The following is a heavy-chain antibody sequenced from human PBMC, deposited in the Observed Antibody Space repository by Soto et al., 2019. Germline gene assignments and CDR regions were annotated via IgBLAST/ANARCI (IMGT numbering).Heavy chain of an antibody. CDR2: IYYDGKNK. J-gene: IGHJ3*01. V-gene: IGHV3-30*03. CDR1: GFTFKNFG. CDR3: AGVLPVDASDF. Sequence: QVELVESGGGVVQPGRSLRLSCAASGFTFKNFGMSWVRQAPGKGLEWVAVIYYDGKNKYYWDSVKGRFTISRDNSKNKLYLKMNSLGVEATAFYYCAGVLPVDASDFWGHGAMVIVSS.